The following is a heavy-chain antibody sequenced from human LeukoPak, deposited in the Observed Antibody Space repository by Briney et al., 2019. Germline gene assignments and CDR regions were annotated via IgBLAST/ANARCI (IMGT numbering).Heavy chain of an antibody. CDR2: INPSSGGT. J-gene: IGHJ4*02. CDR1: GYTFTGYY. D-gene: IGHD3-22*01. V-gene: IGHV1-2*02. CDR3: VGWYYDSSGYYSDY. Sequence: GASVKVSCKASGYTFTGYYMHWVRQAPGQGLEWMGWINPSSGGTNYAQKFQGRVTMTRDTSISTAYMELSRLRSDDTAVYYCVGWYYDSSGYYSDYWGQGTLVTVSS.